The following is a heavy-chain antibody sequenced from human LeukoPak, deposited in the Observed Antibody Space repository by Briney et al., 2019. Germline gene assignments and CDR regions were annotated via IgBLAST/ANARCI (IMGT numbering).Heavy chain of an antibody. CDR2: IYHSGST. V-gene: IGHV4-34*01. J-gene: IGHJ4*02. CDR1: GGSFTGYS. D-gene: IGHD3-22*01. CDR3: ARGQDPNYYDSSGSYYFDY. Sequence: PSETLSLTCAVYGGSFTGYSWNWIRQPPGKGLEWIGEIYHSGSTNYNPSLKSRVTISVDTSKNQFSLKLSSVTAADTAVYYCARGQDPNYYDSSGSYYFDYWGQGTLVTVSS.